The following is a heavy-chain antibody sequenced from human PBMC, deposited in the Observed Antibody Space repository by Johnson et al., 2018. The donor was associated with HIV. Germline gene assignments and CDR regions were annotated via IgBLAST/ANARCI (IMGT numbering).Heavy chain of an antibody. J-gene: IGHJ3*02. V-gene: IGHV3-7*02. Sequence: MQLVESGGNLVQPGGALRLSCAASGFNFPSYWMSWVRQAPGKGLEWVATIKRDGSETYYVDSVKVRFAISSDNAKNSLYLQMNSLRVEDTSVYYCARGTRLGAPSNLDAFDIWGQGTKVTVSS. CDR1: GFNFPSYW. D-gene: IGHD1-1*01. CDR3: ARGTRLGAPSNLDAFDI. CDR2: IKRDGSET.